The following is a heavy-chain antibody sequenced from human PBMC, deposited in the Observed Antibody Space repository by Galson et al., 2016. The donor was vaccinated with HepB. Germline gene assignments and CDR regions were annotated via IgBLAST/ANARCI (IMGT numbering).Heavy chain of an antibody. Sequence: SLRLSCAASGFTFSTYAMRWVRQAPGKGLEWVSGISGSGDTKFADSVKGRFTISRDNSKTTLYLQMNSLRVEDTAVYYCAKISVQYSYYYWGFDYWGQGTLVTVSS. CDR3: AKISVQYSYYYWGFDY. J-gene: IGHJ4*02. V-gene: IGHV3-23*01. CDR2: ISGSGDT. CDR1: GFTFSTYA. D-gene: IGHD5-18*01.